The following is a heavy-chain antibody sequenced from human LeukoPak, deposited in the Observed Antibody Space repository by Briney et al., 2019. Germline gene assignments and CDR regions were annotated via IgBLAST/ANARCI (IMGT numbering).Heavy chain of an antibody. CDR3: AREGQDILTGARYYGMDV. Sequence: SQTLSLTCAISGDSVSSNSAAWNWIRQSPSRGLEWLGRTYYRSKWYNDYAVSVKSRITINPDTSKNQFSLQLNSVTPEDTAVYYCAREGQDILTGARYYGMDVWGKGTTVTVSS. CDR1: GDSVSSNSAA. J-gene: IGHJ6*04. CDR2: TYYRSKWYN. D-gene: IGHD3-9*01. V-gene: IGHV6-1*01.